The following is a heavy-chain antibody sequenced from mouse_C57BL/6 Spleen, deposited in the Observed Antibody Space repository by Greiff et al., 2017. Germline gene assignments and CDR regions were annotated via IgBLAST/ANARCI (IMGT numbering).Heavy chain of an antibody. CDR1: GYTFTSYT. D-gene: IGHD1-1*01. CDR3: ARGTTVGGDY. V-gene: IGHV1-4*01. CDR2: INPSSGYT. J-gene: IGHJ4*01. Sequence: QVQLQQSGAELARPGASVKMSCKASGYTFTSYTMHWVKQRPGQGLEWIGYINPSSGYTKYNQKFKDKATLTADKSSSTAYMQLSSQTSEDSAVYYCARGTTVGGDYWGQGTSVTVSS.